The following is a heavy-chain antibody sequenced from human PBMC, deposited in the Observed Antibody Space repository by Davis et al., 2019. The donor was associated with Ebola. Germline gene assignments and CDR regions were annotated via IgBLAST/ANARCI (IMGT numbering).Heavy chain of an antibody. Sequence: GESLKISCAASGFTFSSYGMHWVRQAPGKGLEWVAVISYDGSNKYYADSVKGRFTISRDNSKNTLYLQMNSLRAEDTAVYYCARDYGILTGYYKGGWFDPWGQGTLVTVSS. CDR2: ISYDGSNK. V-gene: IGHV3-30*03. J-gene: IGHJ5*02. CDR3: ARDYGILTGYYKGGWFDP. CDR1: GFTFSSYG. D-gene: IGHD3-9*01.